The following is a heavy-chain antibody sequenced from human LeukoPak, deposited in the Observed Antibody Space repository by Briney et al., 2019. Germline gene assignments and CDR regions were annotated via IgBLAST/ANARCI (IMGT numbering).Heavy chain of an antibody. CDR1: GYSFTSYW. Sequence: GQSLKISCKGSGYSFTSYWTGWVRNITGKGLESTGIIYPDNSDTSYSQSFQVQVTISADKSISTVYLQWSSLKASDTAMYYCARLEGRWFDPWGQGTLVTVSS. V-gene: IGHV5-51*01. CDR2: IYPDNSDT. CDR3: ARLEGRWFDP. D-gene: IGHD5-24*01. J-gene: IGHJ5*02.